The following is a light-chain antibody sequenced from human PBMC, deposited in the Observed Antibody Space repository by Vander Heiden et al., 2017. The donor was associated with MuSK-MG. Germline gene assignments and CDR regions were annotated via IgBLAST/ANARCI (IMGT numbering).Light chain of an antibody. CDR3: QQIDSYPPWT. V-gene: IGKV1-39*01. Sequence: DIQMTQSPSSLSASVGDRVSITCRASQSIRSYLNWYQQKPGKAPELLIFAASSLQSGVPSRFSGSGSGTDFTLTISSRQPEDFASYYCQQIDSYPPWTFGQGTKVXV. CDR1: QSIRSY. J-gene: IGKJ1*01. CDR2: AAS.